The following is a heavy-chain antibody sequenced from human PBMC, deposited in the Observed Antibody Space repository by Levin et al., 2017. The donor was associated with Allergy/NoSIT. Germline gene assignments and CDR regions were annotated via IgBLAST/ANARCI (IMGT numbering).Heavy chain of an antibody. Sequence: GGSLRLSCAASGFTVSSNYMSWVRQAPGKGLEWVSVIYSGGSTYYADSVKGRFTISRDNSKNTLYLQMNSLRAEDTAVYYCARDVGLTTVTRSYDAFDIWGQGTMVTVSS. CDR2: IYSGGST. D-gene: IGHD4-17*01. J-gene: IGHJ3*02. V-gene: IGHV3-66*01. CDR1: GFTVSSNY. CDR3: ARDVGLTTVTRSYDAFDI.